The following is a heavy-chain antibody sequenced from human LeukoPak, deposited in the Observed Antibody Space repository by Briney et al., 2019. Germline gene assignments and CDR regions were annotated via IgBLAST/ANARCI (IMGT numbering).Heavy chain of an antibody. J-gene: IGHJ4*02. CDR3: ARGYSSSSPFGY. V-gene: IGHV4-59*01. CDR1: GGSISSYY. Sequence: PSETLSLTCTVSGGSISSYYWSWIRQPPGKGLEWIGYIYYSGSTNYNPSRKSRVTISVDTSKNQFSLKLSSVTAADTAVYYCARGYSSSSPFGYWGQGTLVTVSS. D-gene: IGHD6-6*01. CDR2: IYYSGST.